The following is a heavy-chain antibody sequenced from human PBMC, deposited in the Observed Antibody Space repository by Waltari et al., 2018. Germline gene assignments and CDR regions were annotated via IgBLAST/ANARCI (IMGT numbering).Heavy chain of an antibody. CDR1: GFPFSSFA. J-gene: IGHJ2*01. CDR2: ISYDGRDK. V-gene: IGHV3-30*04. D-gene: IGHD1-1*01. Sequence: QMQLVESGGGVVQPGRSLRLSCAASGFPFSSFAIHWVRQAPGKGLEWVALISYDGRDKNYADSVKGRFTISRDNSKDTLYLQMNSLRPEDTAVYYCARESGAKDMPSWYLDLWGRGVLVSVSS. CDR3: ARESGAKDMPSWYLDL.